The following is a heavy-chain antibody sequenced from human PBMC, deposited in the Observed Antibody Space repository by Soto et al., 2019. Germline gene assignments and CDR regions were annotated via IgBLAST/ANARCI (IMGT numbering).Heavy chain of an antibody. D-gene: IGHD3-10*01. CDR3: ARVGGGSGNCDY. J-gene: IGHJ4*02. CDR2: INGDGGFT. Sequence: EMQLVESGGGLVQPGGSLRLSCGASGFTFSNYWMHWVRQAPGEGMVLVSRINGDGGFTRFADSVKGRFTISRENAKNTLYLQMNSLRVDDTAVYYCARVGGGSGNCDYWGQGTLVTVSS. V-gene: IGHV3-74*01. CDR1: GFTFSNYW.